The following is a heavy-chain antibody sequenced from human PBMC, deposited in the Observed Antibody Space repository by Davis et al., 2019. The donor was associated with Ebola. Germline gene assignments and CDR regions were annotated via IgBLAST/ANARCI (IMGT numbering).Heavy chain of an antibody. Sequence: AASVKVSCKASGYTFTSYAMHWVRQAPGQRLEWMGWINAGNGNTKYSQKFQGRVTITRDTSASTAYMELSSLRSDDTAVYYCARARFFRNWFDPWGQGTLVTVSS. CDR2: INAGNGNT. J-gene: IGHJ5*02. CDR3: ARARFFRNWFDP. D-gene: IGHD3-10*01. V-gene: IGHV1-3*01. CDR1: GYTFTSYA.